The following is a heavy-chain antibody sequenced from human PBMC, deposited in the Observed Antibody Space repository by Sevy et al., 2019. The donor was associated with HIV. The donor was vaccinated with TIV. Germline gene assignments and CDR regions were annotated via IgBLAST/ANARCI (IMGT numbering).Heavy chain of an antibody. Sequence: SLRLSCAASGFNVNDNYMTWVRQAPGKGLEWVSIIHADGSSYYADSVKGRFTMSRDDSKNIVNLQMNSLRADDTAVYYCARDRRFCGNECYLYYYYGMDVWGQGTAVTVSS. CDR3: ARDRRFCGNECYLYYYYGMDV. CDR1: GFNVNDNY. CDR2: IHADGSS. D-gene: IGHD3-16*02. V-gene: IGHV3-53*01. J-gene: IGHJ6*02.